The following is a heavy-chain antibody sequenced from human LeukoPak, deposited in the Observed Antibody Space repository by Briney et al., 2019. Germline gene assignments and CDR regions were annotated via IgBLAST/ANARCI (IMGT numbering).Heavy chain of an antibody. CDR3: ASSTTVTTSYYYYYMDV. CDR2: IYYSGST. V-gene: IGHV4-59*01. Sequence: PSETLSLTCTVSGGSISSYYWSWIRQPPGKGLEWIGYIYYSGSTNYNPSLKSRVTISVDTSKNQFSLKLSSVTAADTAVHYCASSTTVTTSYYYYYMDVWGKGTTVTVSS. J-gene: IGHJ6*03. D-gene: IGHD4-11*01. CDR1: GGSISSYY.